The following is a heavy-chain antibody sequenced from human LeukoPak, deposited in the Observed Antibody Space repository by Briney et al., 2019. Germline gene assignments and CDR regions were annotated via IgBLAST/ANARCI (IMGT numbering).Heavy chain of an antibody. D-gene: IGHD3-10*01. CDR1: GGSISTYY. CDR2: IHYSGNT. CDR3: ARYYYGSGGFDP. Sequence: SETLSLTCTVSGGSISTYYWSWIRQPPGMGLEWIGYIHYSGNTTHNPSLKSRVTISVDTSKNQFSLKLSSVTAADTAVYYCARYYYGSGGFDPWGQGTLVTVSS. J-gene: IGHJ5*02. V-gene: IGHV4-59*08.